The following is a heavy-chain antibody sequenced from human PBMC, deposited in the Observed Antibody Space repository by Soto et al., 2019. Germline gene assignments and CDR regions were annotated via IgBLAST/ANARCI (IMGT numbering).Heavy chain of an antibody. D-gene: IGHD2-2*01. Sequence: PSETLSLTCTVSGGSISSGGYYWSWIRQHPGKGLEWIGYIYYSGSTNYNPSLKSRVTISVDTSKNQFSLKLSSVTAADTAVYYCARVDCSSTSCSQGMDVWGQGTTVTVSS. CDR3: ARVDCSSTSCSQGMDV. V-gene: IGHV4-61*08. CDR2: IYYSGST. J-gene: IGHJ6*02. CDR1: GGSISSGGYY.